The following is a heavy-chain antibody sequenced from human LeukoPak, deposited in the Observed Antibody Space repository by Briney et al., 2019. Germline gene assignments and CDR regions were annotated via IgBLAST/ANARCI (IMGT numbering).Heavy chain of an antibody. D-gene: IGHD1-26*01. J-gene: IGHJ4*02. CDR3: AKDSWEVGATSEIDY. CDR1: GFTFSSYG. Sequence: PGGSLRLSCAASGFTFSSYGMHWARQAPGKGLEWVAFIRYDGSNKYYADSVKGRFTISRDNSKNTVYLQMKSLRAEDTAVYYCAKDSWEVGATSEIDYWGQGTLVTVSS. CDR2: IRYDGSNK. V-gene: IGHV3-30*02.